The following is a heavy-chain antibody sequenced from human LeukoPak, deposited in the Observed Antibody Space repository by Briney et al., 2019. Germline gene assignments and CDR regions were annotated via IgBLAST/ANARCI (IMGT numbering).Heavy chain of an antibody. D-gene: IGHD3-22*01. V-gene: IGHV3-66*01. J-gene: IGHJ5*02. Sequence: QAGGSLRLSCAASGFTVSSVYMSWVRQAPGKGLEWVSVIFSDGSTYYADSVKARFTISRDNSKNTLYLQMNSLRAEDTAVYYCARDLGQYYDTSDNWFDPWGQGTLVTVSS. CDR1: GFTVSSVY. CDR3: ARDLGQYYDTSDNWFDP. CDR2: IFSDGST.